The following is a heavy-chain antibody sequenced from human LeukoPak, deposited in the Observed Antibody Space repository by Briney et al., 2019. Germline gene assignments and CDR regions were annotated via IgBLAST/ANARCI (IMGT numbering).Heavy chain of an antibody. J-gene: IGHJ4*02. Sequence: GGSLRLSCAASGFTFSSYSMNWVRQAPGKGLEWVSYITSSSTTIYYADSVKGRFTISRDNARNSLYLQMNSLRAEDTAVYYCARVLHKRNYDSSVYYGYWGQGTLVTVSS. CDR1: GFTFSSYS. D-gene: IGHD3-22*01. CDR2: ITSSSTTI. V-gene: IGHV3-48*01. CDR3: ARVLHKRNYDSSVYYGY.